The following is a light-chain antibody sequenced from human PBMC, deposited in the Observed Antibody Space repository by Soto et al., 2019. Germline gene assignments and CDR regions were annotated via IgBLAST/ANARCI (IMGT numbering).Light chain of an antibody. J-gene: IGKJ2*01. CDR3: HQYGYSPHT. CDR1: RSVSSRY. V-gene: IGKV3-20*01. CDR2: GAS. Sequence: EIVLTQSPGTLSLSPGEGATLSCRASRSVSSRYLAWYQQKPGQAPRLLIYGASSRATGIPDRFSGSGSGTDFTLTISRLEPEDFAVYHCHQYGYSPHTFGQGTKLEIK.